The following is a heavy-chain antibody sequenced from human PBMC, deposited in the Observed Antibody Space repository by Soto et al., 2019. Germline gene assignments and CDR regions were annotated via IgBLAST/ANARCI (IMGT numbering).Heavy chain of an antibody. D-gene: IGHD3-3*01. J-gene: IGHJ3*02. V-gene: IGHV1-24*01. CDR3: ATGSLRGFWSGIPRAFDI. CDR2: FDPEDGET. CDR1: GYTLTELS. Sequence: ASAKVSCKVSGYTLTELSMHWVRQAPGKGLEWMGGFDPEDGETIYAQKFQGRVTMTEDTSTDTAYMELSSLRSEDTAVYYCATGSLRGFWSGIPRAFDIWGQGTMVTVSS.